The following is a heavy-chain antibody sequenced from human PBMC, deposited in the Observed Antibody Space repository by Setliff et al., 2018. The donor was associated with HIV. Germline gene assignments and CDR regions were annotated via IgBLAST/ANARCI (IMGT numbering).Heavy chain of an antibody. Sequence: SETLSLTCAVSGYSISSGYFWGWIRQPPGKGLEWIGSIWHSGNTYYSPSLRSRVTLSVDTSKNQFSLRLSSVTAADTAVYYCARDKRASFDGLDVWGQGTTVTVSS. CDR3: ARDKRASFDGLDV. CDR1: GYSISSGYF. CDR2: IWHSGNT. J-gene: IGHJ6*02. V-gene: IGHV4-38-2*02.